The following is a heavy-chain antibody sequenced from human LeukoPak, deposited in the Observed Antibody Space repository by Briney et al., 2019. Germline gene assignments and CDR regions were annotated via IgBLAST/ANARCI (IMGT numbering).Heavy chain of an antibody. J-gene: IGHJ4*02. Sequence: ASVKVSCKASGYTFTSYGISWVRQAPGQGLEWMGWISAYNGNTNYAQKLQGRVTMTTDTSTSTAYIELRSLRSDDTAVYYCARDSSSWSLPLPHYFDYWGQGTLVTVSS. CDR2: ISAYNGNT. D-gene: IGHD6-13*01. V-gene: IGHV1-18*01. CDR1: GYTFTSYG. CDR3: ARDSSSWSLPLPHYFDY.